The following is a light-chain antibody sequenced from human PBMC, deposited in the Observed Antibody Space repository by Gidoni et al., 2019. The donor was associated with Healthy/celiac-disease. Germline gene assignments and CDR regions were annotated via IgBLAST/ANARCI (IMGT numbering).Light chain of an antibody. CDR3: QQYNSISVT. V-gene: IGKV1-5*03. CDR1: QSISSW. CDR2: KAS. Sequence: DIQMTPSPSTLSASVGDRVTITCRASQSISSWLAWYQQKPGKAPKLLIYKASSLESGVPSRFSGSGSGTEFTLTISSLQPDDFATYYCQQYNSISVTFGQGTKVEIK. J-gene: IGKJ1*01.